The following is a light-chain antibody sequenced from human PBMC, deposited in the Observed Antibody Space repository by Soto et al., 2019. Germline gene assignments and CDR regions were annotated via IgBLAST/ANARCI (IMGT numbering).Light chain of an antibody. CDR3: QQYVAYPIT. CDR2: EAL. J-gene: IGKJ5*01. Sequence: VFTKCAGTLSLSPGVRATLSCRASRSISTYLGWYQQKDGQAPRLLIYEALNRATGIPARFSGSGSGTELTITLSRLQPEDAETYYGQQYVAYPITFGQGTRLEIK. V-gene: IGKV3-11*01. CDR1: RSISTY.